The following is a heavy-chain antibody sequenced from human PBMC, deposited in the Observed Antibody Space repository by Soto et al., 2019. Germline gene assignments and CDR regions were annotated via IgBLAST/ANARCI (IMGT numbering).Heavy chain of an antibody. Sequence: QPGGSLRLSCAASGFTFSSYWMSWVRQAPGKGLEWVANIKQDGSEKYYVDSVKGRFTISRDNSKNTLYLQMNSLRGEDTAVYYCARDHGSGTSLDYWGQGTLVTVSS. CDR3: ARDHGSGTSLDY. D-gene: IGHD1-7*01. J-gene: IGHJ4*02. CDR2: IKQDGSEK. CDR1: GFTFSSYW. V-gene: IGHV3-7*01.